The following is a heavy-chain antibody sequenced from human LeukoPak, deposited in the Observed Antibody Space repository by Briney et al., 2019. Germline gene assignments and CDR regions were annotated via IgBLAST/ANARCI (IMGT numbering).Heavy chain of an antibody. V-gene: IGHV1-69*13. CDR3: ARVEYSSSSPPGDLYYYYGMDV. CDR1: GGTFSSYA. J-gene: IGHJ6*02. Sequence: GASVTVSCTASGGTFSSYAISWVRQAPGQGLEWMGGIIPIFGTANYAQKFQGRVTITADESTSTAYMELSSLRSEDTAVYYCARVEYSSSSPPGDLYYYYGMDVWGQGTTVTVSS. D-gene: IGHD6-6*01. CDR2: IIPIFGTA.